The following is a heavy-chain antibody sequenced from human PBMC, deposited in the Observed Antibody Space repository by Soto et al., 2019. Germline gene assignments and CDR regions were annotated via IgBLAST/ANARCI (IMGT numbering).Heavy chain of an antibody. Sequence: QVQLQQWGAGLLKPSETLSLTCAVYGGSFSGYYWSWIRQPPGKGLEWIGEINHSGSTNYNPSLKRRVTISVDTSKNQCSLKLSSVTAADTAVYYCARALVSSSSGLCFDYWGQGTLVTVSS. D-gene: IGHD6-6*01. V-gene: IGHV4-34*01. CDR2: INHSGST. CDR3: ARALVSSSSGLCFDY. J-gene: IGHJ4*02. CDR1: GGSFSGYY.